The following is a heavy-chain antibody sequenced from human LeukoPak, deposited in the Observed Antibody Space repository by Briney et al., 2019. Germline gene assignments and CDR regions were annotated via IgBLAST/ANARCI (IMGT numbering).Heavy chain of an antibody. V-gene: IGHV1-18*01. D-gene: IGHD2-2*01. CDR2: ISAYNGNT. J-gene: IGHJ6*02. Sequence: ASVKVSCKASGYTFTSYGISWVRQAPGQGLEWMGWISAYNGNTNYAQKLQGRVTMTTDTSTSTAYMVLRSLRSDDTAVYYCARIGIVVVPAAMRSLDYGMDVWGQGTTVTVSS. CDR3: ARIGIVVVPAAMRSLDYGMDV. CDR1: GYTFTSYG.